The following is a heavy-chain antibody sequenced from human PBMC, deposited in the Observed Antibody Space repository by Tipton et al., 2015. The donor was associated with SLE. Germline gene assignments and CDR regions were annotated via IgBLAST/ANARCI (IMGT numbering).Heavy chain of an antibody. CDR2: IIPMFGAK. Sequence: QSGAEVKKPGSSVKACCKASGGSFSSSAFSWVRQAPGQGLEWMGGIIPMFGAKTYAQKFQGRVTLTADESTSTAFMELTSLTSEDTAVYFCASAVASGGSHIYYYDSWGQGTLVTVSS. D-gene: IGHD5-12*01. V-gene: IGHV1-69*01. CDR3: ASAVASGGSHIYYYDS. J-gene: IGHJ4*02. CDR1: GGSFSSSA.